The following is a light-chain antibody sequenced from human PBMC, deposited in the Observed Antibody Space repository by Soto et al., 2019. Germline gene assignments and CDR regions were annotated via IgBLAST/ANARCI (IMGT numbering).Light chain of an antibody. Sequence: QSVLTQPPSVSGAPGRRVTFSCTGSSSNIGAGYDVHWYQQLPGTAPKLLIYGNHNRPSGVPDRISGSKSGTSASLAITGLQAEDEADYYCQSYDSSLSGYVFGTGTKVTVL. J-gene: IGLJ1*01. V-gene: IGLV1-40*01. CDR1: SSNIGAGYD. CDR3: QSYDSSLSGYV. CDR2: GNH.